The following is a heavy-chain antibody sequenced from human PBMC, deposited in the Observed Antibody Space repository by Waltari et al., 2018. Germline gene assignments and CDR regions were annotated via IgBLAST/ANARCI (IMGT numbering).Heavy chain of an antibody. V-gene: IGHV3-49*03. J-gene: IGHJ4*02. CDR3: TRVSGYTYGPDFDY. D-gene: IGHD5-18*01. CDR1: GFHLGDYA. Sequence: DVQLAESGGGLVQPGRSLTLSCTTSGFHLGDYALGWLRQAPGKGLEWVGFIRSKTYGGTTEYGASVKGRFSISRDDSKSIAYLQMNSLKTEDTAIYYCTRVSGYTYGPDFDYWGQGTLVTVSS. CDR2: IRSKTYGGTT.